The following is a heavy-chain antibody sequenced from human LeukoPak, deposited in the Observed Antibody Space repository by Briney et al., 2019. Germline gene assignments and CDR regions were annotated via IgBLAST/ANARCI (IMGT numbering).Heavy chain of an antibody. CDR2: IGGSGTRT. Sequence: GGTLRLSCSASGFTFTTYGMNWVRQAPGKGLEWVSGIGGSGTRTYYADSVKGRFTISRDNSKNTLYLQMNSLRDEDTAVYYCASLIDYYFDYWGQGTLVTVSS. CDR1: GFTFTTYG. D-gene: IGHD2-21*01. V-gene: IGHV3-23*01. CDR3: ASLIDYYFDY. J-gene: IGHJ4*02.